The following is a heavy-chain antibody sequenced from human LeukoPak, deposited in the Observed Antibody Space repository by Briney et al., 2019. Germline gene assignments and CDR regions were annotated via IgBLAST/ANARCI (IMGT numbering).Heavy chain of an antibody. CDR2: IRGKGFSDPP. J-gene: IGHJ5*02. CDR3: TVPQSGGNWFDP. Sequence: PGGSLTLSCAASWFTFSDSAIHWLRQASGKGLEWVGRIRGKGFSDPPAYAASVNDRFTISRDDSESTAYLQMNSLKAEDTAVYYCTVPQSGGNWFDPWGPGTQVTVSS. CDR1: WFTFSDSA. V-gene: IGHV3-73*01. D-gene: IGHD3-16*01.